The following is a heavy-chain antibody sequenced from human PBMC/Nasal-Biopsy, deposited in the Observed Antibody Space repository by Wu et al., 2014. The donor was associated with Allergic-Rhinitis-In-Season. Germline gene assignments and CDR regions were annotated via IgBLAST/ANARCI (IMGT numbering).Heavy chain of an antibody. CDR3: ARVGDYDSSGEYGMDV. CDR1: GGSISSGSYY. V-gene: IGHV4-61*02. Sequence: TLSLTCTVSGGSISSGSYYWSWIRQPAGKGLEWIGRIYTSGSTNYNPSLKSRVTISVDTSKNQFSLKLSSVTAADTAVYYCARVGDYDSSGEYGMDVWGQGTTVTVSS. CDR2: IYTSGST. D-gene: IGHD3-22*01. J-gene: IGHJ6*02.